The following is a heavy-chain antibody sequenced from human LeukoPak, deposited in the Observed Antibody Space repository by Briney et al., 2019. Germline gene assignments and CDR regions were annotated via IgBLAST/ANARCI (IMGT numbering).Heavy chain of an antibody. CDR2: IYYGGTS. CDR3: ASWGLGDSSGYSAFDI. D-gene: IGHD3-22*01. CDR1: GDSISSSGYY. V-gene: IGHV4-39*07. Sequence: PSETLSLTCTVSGDSISSSGYYWGWIRQSPAKGLEWIGSIYYGGTSYYNPSLKSRVTISVDTSKNQFSLKLSSVTAADTAVYYCASWGLGDSSGYSAFDIWGQGTMVTVSS. J-gene: IGHJ3*02.